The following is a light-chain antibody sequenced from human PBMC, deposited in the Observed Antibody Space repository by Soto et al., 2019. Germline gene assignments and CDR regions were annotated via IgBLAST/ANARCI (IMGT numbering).Light chain of an antibody. J-gene: IGLJ3*02. CDR2: LNSDGSH. CDR1: SGHSIYA. V-gene: IGLV4-69*02. Sequence: QLVLTQSPSASASLGASVKLTCTLSSGHSIYAIAWHQQQPEKGPRYLMKLNSDGSHSKGDGISDRFSGSSSGAERYLTISSLPSEDEADYYCQTWGNGIWVLGGGTKLTVL. CDR3: QTWGNGIWV.